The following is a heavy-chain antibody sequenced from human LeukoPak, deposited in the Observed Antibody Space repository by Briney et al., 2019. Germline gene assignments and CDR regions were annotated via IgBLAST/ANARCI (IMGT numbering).Heavy chain of an antibody. CDR3: ARHHLAYCGGDCYPWFDP. CDR1: GYTFTSYA. D-gene: IGHD2-21*02. V-gene: IGHV7-4-1*02. CDR2: INTNTGNP. J-gene: IGHJ5*02. Sequence: ASVKVSCKASGYTFTSYAMNWVRQAPGQGLEWMGWINTNTGNPTYAQGFTGRFVFSLDTSVSTAYLQISSLKAENTAVYYCARHHLAYCGGDCYPWFDPWGQGTLVTVSS.